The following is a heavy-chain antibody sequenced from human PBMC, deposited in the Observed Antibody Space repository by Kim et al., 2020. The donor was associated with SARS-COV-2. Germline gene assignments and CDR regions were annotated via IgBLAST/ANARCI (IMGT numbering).Heavy chain of an antibody. CDR1: GFTFSSYA. Sequence: GGSLRLSCAASGFTFSSYAMSWVRQAPGKGLEWVSAISGSGGSTYYADSVKGRFTISRDNSKNTLYLQMNSLRAEDTAVYYCAKVSYYYDSSGYYFGGQGTLVTVSS. J-gene: IGHJ4*02. V-gene: IGHV3-23*01. D-gene: IGHD3-22*01. CDR3: AKVSYYYDSSGYYF. CDR2: ISGSGGST.